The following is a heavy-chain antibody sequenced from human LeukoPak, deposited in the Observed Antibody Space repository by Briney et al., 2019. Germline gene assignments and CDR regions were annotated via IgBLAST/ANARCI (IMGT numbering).Heavy chain of an antibody. CDR1: GGSFSGYY. V-gene: IGHV4-34*01. D-gene: IGHD3-9*01. J-gene: IGHJ5*02. CDR2: INHSGST. Sequence: PSETLSLTCAVYGGSFSGYYWSWIRQPPGKGLEWIGEINHSGSTNYNPSLKSRVTISVDTSKNQFSLKLTAVTAADTAVYYCARQFDHNYWFDPWGQGTLVTVSS. CDR3: ARQFDHNYWFDP.